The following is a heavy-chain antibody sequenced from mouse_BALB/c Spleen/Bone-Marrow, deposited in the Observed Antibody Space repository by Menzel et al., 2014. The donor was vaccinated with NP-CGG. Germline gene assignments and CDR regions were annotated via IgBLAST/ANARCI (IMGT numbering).Heavy chain of an antibody. J-gene: IGHJ1*01. CDR1: GDSITGGY. Sequence: EVKLMESGPRLVKPSQTLSLTCSVTGDSITGGYWNWIRKFPGNKLEYMGHISYSGSTYYNPSLKSRISITRDTSTNQYYLQLNSVTTEDTATYYCARRDYGKHFDVWGAGTTVTVSS. V-gene: IGHV3-8*02. CDR2: ISYSGST. D-gene: IGHD2-1*01. CDR3: ARRDYGKHFDV.